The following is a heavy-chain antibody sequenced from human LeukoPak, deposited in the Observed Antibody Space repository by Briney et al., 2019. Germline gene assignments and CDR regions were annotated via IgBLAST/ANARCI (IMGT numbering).Heavy chain of an antibody. CDR2: IRYDGSNK. CDR3: AKSKAPYYYGSDLYNWFDP. D-gene: IGHD3-10*01. CDR1: GFTFSSYG. V-gene: IGHV3-30*02. Sequence: PGGSLRLSCAASGFTFSSYGMHWVRQAPGKGLEWVAFIRYDGSNKYYADSVKGRFIISRDNSKNTLYLQMNSLRAEDTVVYYCAKSKAPYYYGSDLYNWFDPWGQGTLVTVSS. J-gene: IGHJ5*02.